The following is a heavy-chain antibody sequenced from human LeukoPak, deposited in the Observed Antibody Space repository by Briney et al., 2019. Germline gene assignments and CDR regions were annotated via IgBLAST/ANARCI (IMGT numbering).Heavy chain of an antibody. CDR3: VGGPGWVFDL. V-gene: IGHV3-74*01. CDR2: ISPTGSTT. J-gene: IGHJ2*01. Sequence: PGGSLRLSCTASGFSFSGHWMHWARQLPGKGLVWVSRISPTGSTTSYADSAKGRFTVSRDNAKNSVYLQMNGLKAEDTAVYHCVGGPGWVFDLWGRGTLVTVSS. D-gene: IGHD1-26*01. CDR1: GFSFSGHW.